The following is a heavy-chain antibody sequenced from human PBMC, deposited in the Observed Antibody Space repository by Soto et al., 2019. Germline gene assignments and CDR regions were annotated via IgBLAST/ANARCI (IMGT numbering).Heavy chain of an antibody. Sequence: GASVKVSCTASGYTFTSYGISWVRQAPGQGLEWMGWISAYNGNTNYAQKLQGRVTMTTDTSTSTAYMELSSLRSEDTAVYYCARERGGVEGYYYYGMAGWGQGTTV. D-gene: IGHD3-10*01. CDR3: ARERGGVEGYYYYGMAG. J-gene: IGHJ6*02. CDR1: GYTFTSYG. V-gene: IGHV1-18*01. CDR2: ISAYNGNT.